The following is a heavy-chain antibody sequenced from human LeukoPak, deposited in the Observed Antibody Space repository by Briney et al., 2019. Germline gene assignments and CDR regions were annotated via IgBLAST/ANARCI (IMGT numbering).Heavy chain of an antibody. CDR3: ARQDYDILTGYSDYFDY. V-gene: IGHV4-39*01. CDR1: GGSISSSSYY. D-gene: IGHD3-9*01. J-gene: IGHJ4*02. Sequence: SETLSLTCTVSGGSISSSSYYWGWIRQPPGKGLEWIGSIYYSGNTYYNPSLKSRVTISVDTSKNQFSLKLSSVTAADTAVYYCARQDYDILTGYSDYFDYWGQGTLVTVSS. CDR2: IYYSGNT.